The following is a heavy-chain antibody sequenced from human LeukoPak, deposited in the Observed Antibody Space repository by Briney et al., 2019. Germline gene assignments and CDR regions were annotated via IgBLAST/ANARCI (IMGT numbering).Heavy chain of an antibody. CDR1: GGSFSGYY. Sequence: SETLSLTCAVYGGSFSGYYWSWIRQHPGKGLEWIGEINHSGSTNYNPSLKSRVTISVDTSKNQFSLKLSSVTAADTAVYYCARADSSGWNFDYWGQGTLVTVSS. D-gene: IGHD6-19*01. CDR3: ARADSSGWNFDY. CDR2: INHSGST. J-gene: IGHJ4*02. V-gene: IGHV4-34*01.